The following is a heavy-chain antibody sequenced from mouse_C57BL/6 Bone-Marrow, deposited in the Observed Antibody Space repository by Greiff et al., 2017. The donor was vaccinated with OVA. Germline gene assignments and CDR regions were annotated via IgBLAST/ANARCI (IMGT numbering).Heavy chain of an antibody. CDR3: ARSYGSSWYFDV. D-gene: IGHD1-1*01. Sequence: VQLQQSGPELVKPGASVKIPCKASGYTFTDYNMDWVKQSHGKSLEWIGDINPNNGGTIYNQKFKGKATLTVDKSSSTAYMELRSLTSEDTAVYDCARSYGSSWYFDVWGTGTTVTVSS. CDR2: INPNNGGT. CDR1: GYTFTDYN. J-gene: IGHJ1*03. V-gene: IGHV1-18*01.